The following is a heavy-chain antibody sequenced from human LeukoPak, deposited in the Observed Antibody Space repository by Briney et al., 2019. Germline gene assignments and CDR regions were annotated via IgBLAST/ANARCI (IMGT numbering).Heavy chain of an antibody. J-gene: IGHJ6*02. CDR2: IIPIFGTA. CDR3: ARSWYYDSSGYRYYYYGMDV. D-gene: IGHD3-22*01. CDR1: GGTFSSYA. Sequence: SVKVSCKASGGTFSSYAISWVRQAPGQGLEWMGGIIPIFGTANYAQKFQGRVTITADESTSTAYMELSSLRSEDTAVYYCARSWYYDSSGYRYYYYGMDVWDQGTTVTVSS. V-gene: IGHV1-69*13.